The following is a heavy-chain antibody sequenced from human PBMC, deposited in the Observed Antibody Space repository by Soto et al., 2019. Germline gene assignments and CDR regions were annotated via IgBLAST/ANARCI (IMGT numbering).Heavy chain of an antibody. D-gene: IGHD3-10*01. Sequence: QVQLVQSGAEMMNPGASVKVSCKASGYTFTSYGISWVRQAPGQGLEWMGWISGFNDDTNHAQKLQGRVTMTKDTSTSTAYMELRSLKSDDTAVYYCARSGSYYPARNWFGPWGQGTLVTVSS. J-gene: IGHJ5*02. CDR3: ARSGSYYPARNWFGP. CDR2: ISGFNDDT. CDR1: GYTFTSYG. V-gene: IGHV1-18*01.